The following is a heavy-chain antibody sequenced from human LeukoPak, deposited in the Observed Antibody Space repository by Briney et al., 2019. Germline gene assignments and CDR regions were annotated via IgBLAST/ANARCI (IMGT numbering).Heavy chain of an antibody. CDR1: GGSISSSNW. CDR2: IYHSGST. V-gene: IGHV4-4*02. CDR3: ARAVDTAMVTWWFDP. Sequence: SETLSLTCAVSGGSISSSNWWSWVRQPPGKGLEWIGEIYHSGSTNYNPSLKSRVTISVDKSKNQFSLKLSSVTAADTAVYYCARAVDTAMVTWWFDPWGQGTLVTVSS. D-gene: IGHD5-18*01. J-gene: IGHJ5*02.